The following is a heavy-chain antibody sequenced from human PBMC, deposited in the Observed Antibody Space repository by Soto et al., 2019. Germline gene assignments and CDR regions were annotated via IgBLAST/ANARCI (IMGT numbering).Heavy chain of an antibody. V-gene: IGHV4-31*03. CDR3: ARAPETPPIFRVVRPYFFDF. D-gene: IGHD3-3*01. CDR2: IFYSDSF. Sequence: TLSLTCTVSGGSISSGGSYWSWIRQRPGKGLEWIGYIFYSDSFYYTPSLKGRVVILADTSKNQFTLKLSSVTDADTAVYYCARAPETPPIFRVVRPYFFDFWGQGTLDTVSS. J-gene: IGHJ4*02. CDR1: GGSISSGGSY.